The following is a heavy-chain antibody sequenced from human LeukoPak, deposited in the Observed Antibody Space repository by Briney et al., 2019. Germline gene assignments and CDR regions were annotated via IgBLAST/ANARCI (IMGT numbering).Heavy chain of an antibody. CDR3: ATALGSSGYYYDY. CDR2: IIPILGIA. CDR1: GGTFSSYA. Sequence: GASVKVSCKASGGTFSSYAISWVRQAPGQGLEWMGRIIPILGIANYAQKFQGRVTITADKSTSTAYMELSSLRSEDTAVYYCATALGSSGYYYDYWGQGTLITVSS. J-gene: IGHJ4*02. V-gene: IGHV1-69*04. D-gene: IGHD3-22*01.